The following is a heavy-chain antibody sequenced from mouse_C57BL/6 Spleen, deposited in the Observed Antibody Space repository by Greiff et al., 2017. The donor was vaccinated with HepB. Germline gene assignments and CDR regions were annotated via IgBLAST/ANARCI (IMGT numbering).Heavy chain of an antibody. CDR1: GYTFTSYW. J-gene: IGHJ2*01. Sequence: QVQLQQPGAELVKPGASVKLSCKASGYTFTSYWMHWVKQSPGQGLEWIGMIHPNSGSTNYNEKFKSKATLTVDKSSSTAYMQLSSLTSEDSAVYYCATYGNYQYYFDYWGQGTTLTVSS. D-gene: IGHD2-1*01. CDR2: IHPNSGST. CDR3: ATYGNYQYYFDY. V-gene: IGHV1-64*01.